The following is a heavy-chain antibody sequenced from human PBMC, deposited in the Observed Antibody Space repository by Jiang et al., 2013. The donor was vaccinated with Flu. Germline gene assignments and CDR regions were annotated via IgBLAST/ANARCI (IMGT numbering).Heavy chain of an antibody. CDR3: ARDPPYDYIDGWVSDY. V-gene: IGHV4-30-2*04. Sequence: IGYIYHMGAPTXPSLKSRVTISVDTSKNQFSLKLSSVTAADTAVYYCARDPPYDYIDGWVSDYWGQGTLVTVSS. J-gene: IGHJ4*02. CDR2: IYHMGAP. D-gene: IGHD3-16*01.